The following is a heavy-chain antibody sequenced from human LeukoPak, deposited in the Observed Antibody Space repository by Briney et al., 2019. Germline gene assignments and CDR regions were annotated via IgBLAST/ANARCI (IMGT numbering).Heavy chain of an antibody. V-gene: IGHV4-61*02. CDR3: ARDGNGVRYNWFDP. CDR1: GGSISSGSYY. D-gene: IGHD3-9*01. Sequence: SETPSLTCTVSGGSISSGSYYWSWIRQPAGKGLEWIGRIYTSGSTNYNPSLKSRVTISVDTSKNQSSLKLSSVTAADTAVYYCARDGNGVRYNWFDPWGQGTLVTVSS. CDR2: IYTSGST. J-gene: IGHJ5*02.